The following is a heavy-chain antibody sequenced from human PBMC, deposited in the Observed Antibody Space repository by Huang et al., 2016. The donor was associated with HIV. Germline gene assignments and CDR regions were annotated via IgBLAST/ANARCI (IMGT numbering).Heavy chain of an antibody. CDR1: GGSISSSSYY. D-gene: IGHD6-19*01. CDR3: ARHGRVAGHYYNNMDV. CDR2: IYYSGNT. V-gene: IGHV4-39*01. J-gene: IGHJ6*02. Sequence: LQLQESGPGLVKSSETLSLICTVSGGSISSSSYYWGWLRQPPGKGPEWIVSIYYSGNTYYNPPLKSRVTISVDTSKNQFSLKVNSVTAADTAVYYCARHGRVAGHYYNNMDVWGRGTTVTVSS.